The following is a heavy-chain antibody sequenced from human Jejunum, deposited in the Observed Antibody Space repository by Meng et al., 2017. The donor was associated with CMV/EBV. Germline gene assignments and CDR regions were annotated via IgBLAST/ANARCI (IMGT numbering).Heavy chain of an antibody. D-gene: IGHD5-18*01. J-gene: IGHJ4*02. CDR3: ARDTAIDPAMAGAFDY. CDR2: ITTSGSYI. V-gene: IGHV3-21*01. CDR1: SSYS. Sequence: SSYSMNWVRQAPGKGLEWVSSITTSGSYIYYANSVKGRFTISRDNAKNSLFLQMDSLRAEDTAVYYCARDTAIDPAMAGAFDYWGQGTLVTVSS.